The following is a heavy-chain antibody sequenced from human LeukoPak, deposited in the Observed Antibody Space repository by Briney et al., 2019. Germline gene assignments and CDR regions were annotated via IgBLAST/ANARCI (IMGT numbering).Heavy chain of an antibody. V-gene: IGHV3-7*01. Sequence: GGSLRLSCAASGFTFSSFWMSWVRQAPGKGLEWVANIKQDGSEKYYVASVKGRFTISRDNAKNSLYLQMNSLRAEEDTAVYYCARGLLRDYYYMDVWGKGTTVTVSS. CDR1: GFTFSSFW. J-gene: IGHJ6*03. D-gene: IGHD3-3*01. CDR2: IKQDGSEK. CDR3: ARGLLRDYYYMDV.